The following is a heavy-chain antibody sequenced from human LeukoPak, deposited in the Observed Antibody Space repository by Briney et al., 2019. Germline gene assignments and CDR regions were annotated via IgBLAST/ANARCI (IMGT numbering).Heavy chain of an antibody. V-gene: IGHV3-74*01. D-gene: IGHD3-10*01. Sequence: PGGSLGLSCAASGFTFSSYWMHWVRQAPGKGLVWVSRINSDGSSTSYADSVKGRFTISRDNAKNTLYLQMNSLRAEDTAVYYCARDLDYYGSGSYYPSYYFDYWGQGTLVTVSS. J-gene: IGHJ4*02. CDR3: ARDLDYYGSGSYYPSYYFDY. CDR1: GFTFSSYW. CDR2: INSDGSST.